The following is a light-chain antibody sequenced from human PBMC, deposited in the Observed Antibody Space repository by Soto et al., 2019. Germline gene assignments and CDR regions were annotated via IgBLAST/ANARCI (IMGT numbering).Light chain of an antibody. Sequence: QSALTQPASVSGSPGQSITISCTGSSSAVGSYRLVSWYQCRPDKVPKLIIYEGNKRPSGVSNRFSGSEPGNTASLTISGLQAEDEADYYCCSSAPSRTVVFGTGTKLTVL. CDR1: SSAVGSYRL. CDR3: CSSAPSRTVV. V-gene: IGLV2-23*01. J-gene: IGLJ1*01. CDR2: EGN.